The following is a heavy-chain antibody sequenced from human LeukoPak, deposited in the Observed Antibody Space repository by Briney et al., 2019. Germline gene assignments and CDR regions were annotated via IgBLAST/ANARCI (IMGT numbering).Heavy chain of an antibody. CDR1: GFGFSSYW. J-gene: IGHJ3*02. D-gene: IGHD3-22*01. Sequence: SGGSLRLSCAASGFGFSSYWMSWVRQAPGKGLEWVANIKQDGSEKYYVDSVKGRCTISRDNAKNSLYLQMNSLRAEDTAVYYCARGRSAQYYYDSSGYYRDAFDIWGQGTMVTVSS. CDR3: ARGRSAQYYYDSSGYYRDAFDI. V-gene: IGHV3-7*03. CDR2: IKQDGSEK.